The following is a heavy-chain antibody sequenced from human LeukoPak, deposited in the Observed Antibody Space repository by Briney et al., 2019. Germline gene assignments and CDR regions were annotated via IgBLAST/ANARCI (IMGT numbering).Heavy chain of an antibody. D-gene: IGHD3-10*01. CDR2: ITSSGSTI. V-gene: IGHV3-11*01. Sequence: GGTLRLSCAGSGFAFSDYYMTWIRQAPGKGLEWTSYITSSGSTIHYADSVKGRFTIPRDNAKNSVYLEMNDLRLEDTALYYCARDRSSGGAFDIWGRGTMVTVSS. CDR1: GFAFSDYY. J-gene: IGHJ3*02. CDR3: ARDRSSGGAFDI.